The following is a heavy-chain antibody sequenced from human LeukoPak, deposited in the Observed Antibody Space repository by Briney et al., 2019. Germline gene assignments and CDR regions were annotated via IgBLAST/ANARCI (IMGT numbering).Heavy chain of an antibody. CDR3: AKMARSSRYYYFFMDV. Sequence: GGSLRLSCAASEVAFSRYAMSWVRQAPGKGLEWVSTISGSGNSTYSADSVKGRFSVSRDNSNDTMFLQLNGLRVEDTAVYYCAKMARSSRYYYFFMDVWGKGTAVTVSS. J-gene: IGHJ6*03. D-gene: IGHD3-16*02. V-gene: IGHV3-23*01. CDR2: ISGSGNST. CDR1: EVAFSRYA.